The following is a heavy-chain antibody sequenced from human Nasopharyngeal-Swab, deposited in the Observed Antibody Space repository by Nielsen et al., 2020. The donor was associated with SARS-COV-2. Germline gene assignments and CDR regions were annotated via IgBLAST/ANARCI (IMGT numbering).Heavy chain of an antibody. CDR3: ARGLYYDSANYYYYGMDV. CDR2: FDPEDGET. Sequence: ASVKVSCKVSGYTLTELSMHWVRQAPGKGLEWMGGFDPEDGETIYAQKFQGRVTMTEDTSTDTAYMELSSLRSEDTAVYYCARGLYYDSANYYYYGMDVWGQGTTVTVSS. J-gene: IGHJ6*02. CDR1: GYTLTELS. V-gene: IGHV1-24*01. D-gene: IGHD3-22*01.